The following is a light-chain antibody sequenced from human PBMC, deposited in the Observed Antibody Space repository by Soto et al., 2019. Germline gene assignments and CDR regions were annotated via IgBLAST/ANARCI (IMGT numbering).Light chain of an antibody. V-gene: IGKV3-15*01. CDR2: GAS. CDR3: QQYNNWWT. CDR1: QSVNSN. J-gene: IGKJ1*01. Sequence: EIVVTQSPSTLSVSPGERATLSCRASQSVNSNLSWYQQKPGQAPMLLIYGASTRATGIPARFSGSGSGTEFTLTISSLQSEDFAVYFCQQYNNWWTFGQGTKVEIQ.